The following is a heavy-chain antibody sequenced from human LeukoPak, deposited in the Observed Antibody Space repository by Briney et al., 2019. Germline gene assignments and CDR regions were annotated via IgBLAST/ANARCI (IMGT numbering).Heavy chain of an antibody. CDR1: GYSFTSYW. D-gene: IGHD4-17*01. Sequence: GESLKISCQGSGYSFTSYWIGWVRQMPGEGLEWMGIIYPGDSDTRYSPSFQGQVTISADKSISTAYLQWSSLKASDTAMYYCARRTTVTTLSFDYWGQGTLVTVSS. V-gene: IGHV5-51*01. CDR2: IYPGDSDT. J-gene: IGHJ4*02. CDR3: ARRTTVTTLSFDY.